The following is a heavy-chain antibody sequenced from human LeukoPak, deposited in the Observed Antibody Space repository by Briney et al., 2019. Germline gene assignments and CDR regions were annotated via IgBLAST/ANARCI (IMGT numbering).Heavy chain of an antibody. CDR2: ISSSGSTI. CDR1: GFTFSSYE. Sequence: PGGSLRLSCAASGFTFSSYEMNWVRQAPGKGLEWVSYISSSGSTIYYADSVKGRFTISRDNAKNTLCLQMNILRAEDTAVYYCAELGITMIGGVWGKGTTVTISS. CDR3: AELGITMIGGV. D-gene: IGHD3-10*02. J-gene: IGHJ6*04. V-gene: IGHV3-48*03.